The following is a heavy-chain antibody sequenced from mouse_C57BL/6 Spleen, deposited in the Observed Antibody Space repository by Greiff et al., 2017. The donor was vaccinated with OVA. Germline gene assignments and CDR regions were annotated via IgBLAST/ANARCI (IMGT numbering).Heavy chain of an antibody. D-gene: IGHD2-10*02. CDR1: GYTFTSYW. V-gene: IGHV1-64*01. CDR3: ARSSKGHYFDY. Sequence: QVQLQQPGAELVKPGASVKLSCKASGYTFTSYWMHWVKQRPGQGLEWIGMIHPNSGSTNYNEKFKSKATLTVDKSSSTAYMQRSSLTSEDSAVYYCARSSKGHYFDYWGQGTTLTVSS. J-gene: IGHJ2*01. CDR2: IHPNSGST.